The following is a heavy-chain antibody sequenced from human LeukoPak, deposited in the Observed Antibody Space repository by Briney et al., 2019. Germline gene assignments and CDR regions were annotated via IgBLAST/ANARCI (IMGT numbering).Heavy chain of an antibody. D-gene: IGHD3-3*01. V-gene: IGHV3-11*01. CDR2: ISSSGSTI. CDR3: ARLYDFWSGYYGRGVYGMDV. Sequence: GGSLRLSCAASGFTFSDYYMSWIRQAPGKGLEWVSYISSSGSTIYYADSEKGRFTISRDNAKNSLYLQMNSLRAEDTAVYYCARLYDFWSGYYGRGVYGMDVWGQGTTVTVSS. CDR1: GFTFSDYY. J-gene: IGHJ6*02.